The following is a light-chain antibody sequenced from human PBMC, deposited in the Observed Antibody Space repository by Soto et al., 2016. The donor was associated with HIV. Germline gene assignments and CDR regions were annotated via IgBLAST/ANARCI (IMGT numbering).Light chain of an antibody. CDR2: AAS. CDR1: QSISTY. J-gene: IGKJ1*01. Sequence: QSISTYLNWYQQKPGRAPKLLISAASSLQSGVPSRFSGRGSGTDFTLTISSLQHDDLATYYCQQSSRTPRTFGQGTKVEIK. CDR3: QQSSRTPRT. V-gene: IGKV1-39*01.